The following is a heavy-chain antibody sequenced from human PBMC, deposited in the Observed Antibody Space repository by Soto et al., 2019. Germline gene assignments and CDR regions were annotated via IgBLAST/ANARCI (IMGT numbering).Heavy chain of an antibody. Sequence: QVQLVQSGAEVKKPGASVKVSCKASGDIFIAYYMHWVRQAPGQGLEWMGWINPVSGGTNYAQKFQGRVTMTRDTSVSTAYMELSRLTSDDTAVYYCVRGGRGSSWYIYDYWGQGTLVTVSS. V-gene: IGHV1-2*02. J-gene: IGHJ4*02. CDR2: INPVSGGT. D-gene: IGHD6-13*01. CDR3: VRGGRGSSWYIYDY. CDR1: GDIFIAYY.